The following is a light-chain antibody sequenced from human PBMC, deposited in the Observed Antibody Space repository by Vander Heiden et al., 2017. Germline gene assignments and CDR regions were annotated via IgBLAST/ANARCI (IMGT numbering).Light chain of an antibody. J-gene: IGLJ3*02. CDR3: QSLDTRVNGWV. Sequence: SVLPQPPSVSGAPGQRVTISCTGSTSNIGAGSAVHWYQQLPGTAPKLLIYSNNNRPSAVPDRYSGSKSATATSLTITGLQVEDEADYYGQSLDTRVNGWVFGGGTKLTVL. V-gene: IGLV1-40*01. CDR2: SNN. CDR1: TSNIGAGSA.